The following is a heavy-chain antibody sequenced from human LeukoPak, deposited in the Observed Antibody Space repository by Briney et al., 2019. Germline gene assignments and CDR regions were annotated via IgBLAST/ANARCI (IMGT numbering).Heavy chain of an antibody. J-gene: IGHJ4*02. CDR3: AKARTGVVRFFDWFRDAGAYFDF. V-gene: IGHV3-30*02. Sequence: GGSLRLSCAASGFTFSSYGMHWVRQAPGKGLEWVAFIRYDGSNKYYADSVKGRFTISRDNSKSTLYLQMNSLRAEDTAVYYCAKARTGVVRFFDWFRDAGAYFDFWGQGTLVTVSS. CDR2: IRYDGSNK. D-gene: IGHD3-9*01. CDR1: GFTFSSYG.